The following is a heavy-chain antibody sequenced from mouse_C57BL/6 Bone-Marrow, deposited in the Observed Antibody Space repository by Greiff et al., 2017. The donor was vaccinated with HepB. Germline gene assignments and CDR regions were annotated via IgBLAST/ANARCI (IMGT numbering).Heavy chain of an antibody. V-gene: IGHV14-4*01. D-gene: IGHD1-1*01. CDR3: TPYYYGSSSDY. CDR2: IDPENGDT. J-gene: IGHJ2*01. Sequence: EVQLQQSGAELVRPGASVKLSCTASGFNIKDDYMHWVKQRPEQGLEWIGWIDPENGDTESASKFQGKATITADTSSNTAYLQLSSLTSEDTAVYYCTPYYYGSSSDYWGQGTTLTVSS. CDR1: GFNIKDDY.